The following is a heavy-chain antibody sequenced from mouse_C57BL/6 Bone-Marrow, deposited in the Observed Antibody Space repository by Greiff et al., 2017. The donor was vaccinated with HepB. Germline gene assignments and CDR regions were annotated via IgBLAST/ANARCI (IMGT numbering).Heavy chain of an antibody. Sequence: QVQLQQSGPELVKPGASVKISCKASGYSFTSYYIHWVKQRPGQGLEWIGWIYPGSGNTKYNEKFKGKATLTADTSSSTAYMQLSSLTSEDSAVYYCARPIYYYGSSYPDWYFDVWGTGTTVTVSS. V-gene: IGHV1-66*01. CDR1: GYSFTSYY. D-gene: IGHD1-1*01. CDR2: IYPGSGNT. CDR3: ARPIYYYGSSYPDWYFDV. J-gene: IGHJ1*03.